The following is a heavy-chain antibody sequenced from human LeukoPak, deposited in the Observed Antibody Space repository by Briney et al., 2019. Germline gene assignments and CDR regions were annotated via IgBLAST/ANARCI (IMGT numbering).Heavy chain of an antibody. J-gene: IGHJ5*02. CDR2: IYHSGST. Sequence: PSETLSLTCTVSGYSISSGYYWGWIRPPPGKGLEWIGSIYHSGSTYYNPSLKSRVTISVDTSKNQFSLKLSSVTAADTAVYYCARDSLITGTMSGNWFDPWGQGTLVTVSS. CDR3: ARDSLITGTMSGNWFDP. CDR1: GYSISSGYY. D-gene: IGHD1-7*01. V-gene: IGHV4-38-2*02.